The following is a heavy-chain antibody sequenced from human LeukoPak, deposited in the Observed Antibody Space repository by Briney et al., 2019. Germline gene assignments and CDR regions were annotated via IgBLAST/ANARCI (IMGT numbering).Heavy chain of an antibody. CDR3: ARVYSSGWYGFGYFDL. CDR2: ISSSSSYT. Sequence: GGSLRLSCAASGFTFSDYYMSWIRQAPGKGLEWVSYISSSSSYTNYADSVKGRFTISRDNSKNTLYLQMNSLRAEDTAVYYCARVYSSGWYGFGYFDLWGRGTLVTVSS. CDR1: GFTFSDYY. J-gene: IGHJ2*01. D-gene: IGHD6-19*01. V-gene: IGHV3-11*06.